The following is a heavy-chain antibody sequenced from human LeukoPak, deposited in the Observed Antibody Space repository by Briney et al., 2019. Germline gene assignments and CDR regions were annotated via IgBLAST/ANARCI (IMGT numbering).Heavy chain of an antibody. CDR2: ISYDGSNK. D-gene: IGHD3-10*01. J-gene: IGHJ4*01. CDR3: ARDSPMVRGVPSYYFDY. CDR1: GFIFSSYA. V-gene: IGHV3-30*04. Sequence: GGSLRLSCAASGFIFSSYAMHWVRQAPGKGLEWVAVISYDGSNKYYADSVKGRFTISRDNSKNTLYLQMNSLRAEDTAVYYCARDSPMVRGVPSYYFDYWGQGTLVTVSS.